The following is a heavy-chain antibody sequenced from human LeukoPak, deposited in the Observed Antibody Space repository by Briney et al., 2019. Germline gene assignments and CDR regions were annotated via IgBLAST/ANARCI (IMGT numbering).Heavy chain of an antibody. CDR2: ISAYNGNT. J-gene: IGHJ4*02. Sequence: ASVKVSCKASGYTFTGYYMHWVRQAPGQGLEWMGWISAYNGNTNYAQKLQGRVTMTTDTSTSTAYMELRSLRSDDTAVYYCVREGGAYDFWSGFPDWGQGTLVTVSS. D-gene: IGHD3-3*01. CDR3: VREGGAYDFWSGFPD. V-gene: IGHV1-18*04. CDR1: GYTFTGYY.